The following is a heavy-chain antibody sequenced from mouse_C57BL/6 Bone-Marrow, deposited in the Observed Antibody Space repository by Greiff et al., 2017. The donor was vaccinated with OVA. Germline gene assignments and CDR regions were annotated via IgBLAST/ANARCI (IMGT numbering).Heavy chain of an antibody. CDR2: IYPGSGST. CDR1: GYTFTSYW. D-gene: IGHD1-1*01. Sequence: VQLQQPGAELVKPGASVKMSCKASGYTFTSYWITWVKQRPGQGLEWIGDIYPGSGSTNYNEKFKSKATLTVDTSSSTAYMQLSSLTSADSAVYYCVSIYYYGSSYDYYAMDYWGQGTSVTVSS. V-gene: IGHV1-55*01. J-gene: IGHJ4*01. CDR3: VSIYYYGSSYDYYAMDY.